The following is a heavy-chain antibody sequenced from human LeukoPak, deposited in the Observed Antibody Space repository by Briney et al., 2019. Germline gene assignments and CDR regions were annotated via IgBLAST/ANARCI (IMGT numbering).Heavy chain of an antibody. D-gene: IGHD4-17*01. CDR3: ARSSYGDYHY. V-gene: IGHV4-59*01. J-gene: IGHJ4*02. CDR2: IYYSGST. CDR1: GGSISSYY. Sequence: SETLSLTCTVSGGSISSYYWSWIRQPPGKGLEWIGYIYYSGSTNYNPSLKGRVTISVDTSKNQFSLKLSSVTAADTAVYYCARSSYGDYHYWGQGTLVTVSS.